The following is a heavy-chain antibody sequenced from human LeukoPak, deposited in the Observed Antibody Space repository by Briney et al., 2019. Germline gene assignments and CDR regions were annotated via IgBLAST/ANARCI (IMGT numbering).Heavy chain of an antibody. CDR2: LHHTGTV. J-gene: IGHJ5*02. D-gene: IGHD2-15*01. CDR3: ARVVVAGAFSTWFDP. CDR1: GGSINSRPYY. Sequence: SETLSLTCSVSGGSINSRPYYWGWVRQAPGKALEWIGSLHHTGTVFYNPALKSRVAVSVDTSNNFFSLNLTSVTDTDTAIYYCARVVVAGAFSTWFDPWGQGTLVTVSS. V-gene: IGHV4-39*02.